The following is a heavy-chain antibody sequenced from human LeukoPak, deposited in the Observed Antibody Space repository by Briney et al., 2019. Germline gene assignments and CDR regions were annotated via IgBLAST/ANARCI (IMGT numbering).Heavy chain of an antibody. V-gene: IGHV4-59*01. CDR1: GGSISNYY. CDR2: IYYSGST. Sequence: SETLSLTCTVSGGSISNYYWSWIRQPPGKGLEWIGHIYYSGSTNYNPSLKSRVPISVDTSKNQFSLTLSSVTAADTAVYYCARPTAGGYFDYWGQGTLVTVSS. CDR3: ARPTAGGYFDY. D-gene: IGHD6-13*01. J-gene: IGHJ4*02.